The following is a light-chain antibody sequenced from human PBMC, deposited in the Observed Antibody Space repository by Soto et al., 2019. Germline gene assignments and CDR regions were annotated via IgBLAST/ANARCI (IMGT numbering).Light chain of an antibody. J-gene: IGKJ2*01. Sequence: IVLTQSPGTLSLSPGERATLSCRASQSVSSSFLAWYQQKPGQAPRLLIYGASSRATGIPDRFSGSASGTDFTLTIRRLEPEDFAMYYCQQYGSSMYTFGQGTKLEI. CDR2: GAS. V-gene: IGKV3-20*01. CDR1: QSVSSSF. CDR3: QQYGSSMYT.